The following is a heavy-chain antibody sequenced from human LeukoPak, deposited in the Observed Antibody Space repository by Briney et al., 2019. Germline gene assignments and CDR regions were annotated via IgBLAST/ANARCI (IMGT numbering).Heavy chain of an antibody. CDR3: AREWLSTGSLGGP. J-gene: IGHJ5*02. V-gene: IGHV1-2*02. D-gene: IGHD3-22*01. Sequence: ASVKVSCTASGYTFTGYYMHWVRQAPGQGLEWMGWINPNIGGTNYAQKFQGRVTMTRDTSISTAYMELSRLRSDDTAVYYCAREWLSTGSLGGPWGQGTLVTVSS. CDR2: INPNIGGT. CDR1: GYTFTGYY.